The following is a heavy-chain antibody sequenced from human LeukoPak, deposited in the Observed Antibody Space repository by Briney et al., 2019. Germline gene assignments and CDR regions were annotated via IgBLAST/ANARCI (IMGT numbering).Heavy chain of an antibody. CDR3: SRDPTYYLRYGYFDY. D-gene: IGHD1-26*01. J-gene: IGHJ4*02. CDR1: GFTFSSYS. Sequence: GGSLRLSCAASGFTFSSYSMNWVRQAPGKGLEWVSYIGSSSSHIYYAGSVKGRFTISRDNTKNSLYLQMNSLRAEDTAVYYCSRDPTYYLRYGYFDYWGQGALVTVSS. V-gene: IGHV3-21*05. CDR2: IGSSSSHI.